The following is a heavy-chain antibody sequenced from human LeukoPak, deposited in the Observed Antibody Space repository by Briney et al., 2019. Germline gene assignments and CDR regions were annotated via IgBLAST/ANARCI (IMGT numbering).Heavy chain of an antibody. CDR1: GGSVSRGGYY. CDR3: ARQDGDYSLDY. J-gene: IGHJ4*02. CDR2: TSYSEGT. Sequence: SETLSLTCTVSGGSVSRGGYYWNWIRQHPGKGLEWIGFTSYSEGTYYNPSLKSRVTISVDTSKNQFSLKLSSVTAADTAVYYCARQDGDYSLDYWGQGTLVTVSS. D-gene: IGHD4-17*01. V-gene: IGHV4-61*08.